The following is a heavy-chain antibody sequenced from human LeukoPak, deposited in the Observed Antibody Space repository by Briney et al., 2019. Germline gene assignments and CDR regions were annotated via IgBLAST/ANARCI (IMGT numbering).Heavy chain of an antibody. V-gene: IGHV3-53*01. D-gene: IGHD3-3*01. J-gene: IGHJ4*02. CDR1: GLTVIAQY. CDR2: LYSGDKT. Sequence: GGSLRLSCKVSGLTVIAQYMTWVRQAPGRGLESVALLYSGDKTYYPESVRDRFIISRDPSKNSLYLQMNNVRVEDTAVYYCARALASGYYSYFDDWGPGTLVTVSS. CDR3: ARALASGYYSYFDD.